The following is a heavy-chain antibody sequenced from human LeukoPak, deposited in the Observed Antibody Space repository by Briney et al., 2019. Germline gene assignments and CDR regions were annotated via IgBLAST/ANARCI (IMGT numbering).Heavy chain of an antibody. Sequence: TSETLSLTCIVSGGSISSSSYYWGWIRQPPGKGLEWIGSIYYSGSTYYNPSLKSRVTISVDTSKNQFSLKLSSVTAADTAVYYCARAFRVAATLFYMDVWGKGTTVTVSS. CDR3: ARAFRVAATLFYMDV. CDR1: GGSISSSSYY. J-gene: IGHJ6*04. CDR2: IYYSGST. D-gene: IGHD2-15*01. V-gene: IGHV4-39*07.